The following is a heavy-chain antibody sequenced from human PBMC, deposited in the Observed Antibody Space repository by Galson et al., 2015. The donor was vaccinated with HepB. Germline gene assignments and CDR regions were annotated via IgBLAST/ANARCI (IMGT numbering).Heavy chain of an antibody. V-gene: IGHV1-2*04. J-gene: IGHJ3*02. CDR2: INPNSGGT. CDR1: GYTFTGYY. Sequence: SVKVSCKASGYTFTGYYMHWVRQAPGQGLEWMGWINPNSGGTNYAQKFQGWVTMTRDTSISTAYMELSRLRSDDTAVYYCARSVRLLGLPDAFDIWGQGTMVTVSS. D-gene: IGHD2-15*01. CDR3: ARSVRLLGLPDAFDI.